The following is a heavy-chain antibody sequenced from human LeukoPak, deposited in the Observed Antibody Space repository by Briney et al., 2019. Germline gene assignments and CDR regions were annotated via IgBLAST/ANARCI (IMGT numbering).Heavy chain of an antibody. Sequence: ASVKVSCKASGYTFTGYYMHWVRQAPRQGLEWMGWINPNSGGTNYAQKFQGRVTMTRDTSISTAYMELSRLRSDDTAVYYCARADGLLTTAMVTYFDYWGQGTLVTVSS. D-gene: IGHD5-18*01. V-gene: IGHV1-2*02. CDR1: GYTFTGYY. J-gene: IGHJ4*02. CDR3: ARADGLLTTAMVTYFDY. CDR2: INPNSGGT.